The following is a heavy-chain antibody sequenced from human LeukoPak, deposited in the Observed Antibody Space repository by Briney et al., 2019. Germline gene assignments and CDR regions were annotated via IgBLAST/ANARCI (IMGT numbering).Heavy chain of an antibody. D-gene: IGHD3-22*01. CDR2: ISAYNDNT. J-gene: IGHJ4*02. CDR1: GYTFTNYG. CDR3: ATYSDSGGLCFGY. Sequence: ASVKVSCKASGYTFTNYGVSWVRQAPGQGLEWMGWISAYNDNTNYAQKLQDRVTMTTDTSTSTAYMELRSLRSDDTAMYYCATYSDSGGLCFGYWGQGTLVTVSS. V-gene: IGHV1-18*01.